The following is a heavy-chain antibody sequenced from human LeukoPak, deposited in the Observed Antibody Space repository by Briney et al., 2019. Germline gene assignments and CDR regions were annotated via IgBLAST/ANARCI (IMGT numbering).Heavy chain of an antibody. D-gene: IGHD1-26*01. CDR1: GGTFSSYT. CDR3: ATSIRTAIWWELPYFDY. CDR2: IIPIFGTA. Sequence: SVKVSCKASGGTFSSYTISWVRQAPGQGLEWMGGIIPIFGTANYAQKFQGRVTITADKSTSTAYMELSSLRSEDTAVYYCATSIRTAIWWELPYFDYWGQGTLVTVSS. J-gene: IGHJ4*02. V-gene: IGHV1-69*06.